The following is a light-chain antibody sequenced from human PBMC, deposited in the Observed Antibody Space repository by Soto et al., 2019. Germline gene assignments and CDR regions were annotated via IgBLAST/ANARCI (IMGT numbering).Light chain of an antibody. CDR2: AAS. CDR1: QGISSY. Sequence: IQLTQSPSSLSASVGDRVTITCRASQGISSYLAWYQQKPGKAPNLLIYAASILQSGVPSRFSGSGSGTDFTLTINSLQPEDFATYYCQQLNGSPWTFGQGTKVDIK. J-gene: IGKJ1*01. CDR3: QQLNGSPWT. V-gene: IGKV1-9*01.